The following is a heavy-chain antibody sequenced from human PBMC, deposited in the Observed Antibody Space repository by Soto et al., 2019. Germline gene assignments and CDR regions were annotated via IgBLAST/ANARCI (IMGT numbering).Heavy chain of an antibody. CDR3: ARVRARDSSGYYPFDY. Sequence: GGSLRLSCAASGFTLNSNWMHWVRQAPGKGLVWVSRINDDGSMTNYADSVRGRFTISRDNAKSTLYLQLNSLRAADTAVYYCARVRARDSSGYYPFDYWGQGTLVTVSS. CDR2: INDDGSMT. D-gene: IGHD3-22*01. J-gene: IGHJ4*02. CDR1: GFTLNSNW. V-gene: IGHV3-74*01.